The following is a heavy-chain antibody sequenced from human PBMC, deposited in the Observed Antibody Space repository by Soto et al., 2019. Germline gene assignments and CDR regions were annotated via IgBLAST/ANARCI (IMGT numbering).Heavy chain of an antibody. CDR1: GGSFSGYY. CDR2: INHIGST. CDR3: ARDKITGLVDY. V-gene: IGHV4-34*01. Sequence: QVQLQQWGAGLLKPSETLSLTCAVYGGSFSGYYWTWIRQPPGTGLEWIGEINHIGSTNYNPSLQXRVTISGDTSKNQFSLKLTSVTAADTAVYYCARDKITGLVDYWGQGTLVTVSS. D-gene: IGHD2-8*02. J-gene: IGHJ4*02.